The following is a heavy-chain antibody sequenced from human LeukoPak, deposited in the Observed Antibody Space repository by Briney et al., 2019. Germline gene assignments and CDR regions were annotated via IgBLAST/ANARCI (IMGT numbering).Heavy chain of an antibody. CDR1: GGTFISYA. Sequence: GASVKVSCKASGGTFISYAISWVRQAPGQGLEWMGRIIPILGIANYAQKFQGRVTITADKSTSTAYMELSSLRSEDTAVYYCAREVQRQQPLDYWGQGTLVTVSS. J-gene: IGHJ4*02. CDR3: AREVQRQQPLDY. V-gene: IGHV1-69*04. D-gene: IGHD6-13*01. CDR2: IIPILGIA.